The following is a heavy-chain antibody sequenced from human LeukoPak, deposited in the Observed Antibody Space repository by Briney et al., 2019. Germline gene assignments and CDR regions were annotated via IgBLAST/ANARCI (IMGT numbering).Heavy chain of an antibody. CDR1: GFTFRSYG. V-gene: IGHV3-33*01. J-gene: IGHJ6*03. Sequence: PGGSLRLSCAASGFTFRSYGTHWVRQAPGEGLAWVAVIWYDGSNKNYADSVKGRFTISRDNSKNTLYLQMNSLRAEDTAVYYCARDRAAAMEYYYMDVWGKGTTVTVSS. CDR3: ARDRAAAMEYYYMDV. CDR2: IWYDGSNK. D-gene: IGHD2-2*01.